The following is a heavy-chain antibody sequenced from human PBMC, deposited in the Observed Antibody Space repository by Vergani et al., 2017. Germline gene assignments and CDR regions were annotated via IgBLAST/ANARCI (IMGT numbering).Heavy chain of an antibody. CDR2: INHSGST. Sequence: QVQLQQWGAGLLKPSETLSLTCAVYGGSFSGYYWSWIRQPPGKGLEWIGEINHSGSTNYNPSLKSRVTISVDTSKNQFSLKLSSVTAADTAVYYCARGPMGEELSSTSCYILDYWGQGTLVTVSS. D-gene: IGHD2-2*01. V-gene: IGHV4-34*01. CDR1: GGSFSGYY. J-gene: IGHJ4*02. CDR3: ARGPMGEELSSTSCYILDY.